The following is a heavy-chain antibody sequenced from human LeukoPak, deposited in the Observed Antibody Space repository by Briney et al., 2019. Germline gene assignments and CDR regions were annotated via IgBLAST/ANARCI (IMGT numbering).Heavy chain of an antibody. CDR1: GFTFSTYS. CDR3: ARELELPFDY. V-gene: IGHV3-48*01. CDR2: ISTSSSSI. Sequence: GGSLRLSCAASGFTFSTYSMNWVRQAPGKGLEWVSYISTSSSSIYYADSVKGRFTISRDNAKNSLYLQMNSLRVEDTAVYYCARELELPFDYWGQGTLVTVSS. J-gene: IGHJ4*02. D-gene: IGHD1-26*01.